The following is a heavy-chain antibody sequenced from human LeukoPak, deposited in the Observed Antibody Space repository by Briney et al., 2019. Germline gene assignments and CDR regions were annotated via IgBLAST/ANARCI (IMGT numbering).Heavy chain of an antibody. CDR3: ARVKNIVVVTAIPSGYFDL. CDR2: IYHSGST. J-gene: IGHJ2*01. V-gene: IGHV4-30-2*01. Sequence: SETLSLTCAVSGGSISSGGSSWSWIRQPPGKGLEWIGYIYHSGSTYYNPSLKSRVTISVDRSKNQFSLKLSSVTAADTAVYYCARVKNIVVVTAIPSGYFDLWGRGTLVTVSS. D-gene: IGHD2-21*02. CDR1: GGSISSGGSS.